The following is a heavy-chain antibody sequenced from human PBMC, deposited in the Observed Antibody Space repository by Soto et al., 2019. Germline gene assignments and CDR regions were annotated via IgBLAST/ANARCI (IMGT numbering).Heavy chain of an antibody. V-gene: IGHV4-59*08. CDR2: IYYSGST. CDR1: GGSISSYY. CDR3: ASLDCSSTSCYQYYFDY. J-gene: IGHJ4*02. D-gene: IGHD2-2*01. Sequence: TSETLSLTCTVSGGSISSYYWSWIRQPPGKGLEWIGNIYYSGSTYYNPSLKSRVTISVDTSKNQFSLKLSSVTAADTAVYYCASLDCSSTSCYQYYFDYWGQGTLVTASS.